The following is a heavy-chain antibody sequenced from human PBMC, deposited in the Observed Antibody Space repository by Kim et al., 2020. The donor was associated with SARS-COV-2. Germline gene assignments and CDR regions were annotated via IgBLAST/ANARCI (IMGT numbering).Heavy chain of an antibody. CDR3: AREGLEHTGWFDH. CDR2: IYYSGST. Sequence: SDTLSLTCTVSGGSISSYYWSWIRQPPGKGLEWIGYIYYSGSTNYNASLKSRVTISVDTSKNQFSLKLSSLTAADTAVYYCAREGLEHTGWFDHWAQGTL. J-gene: IGHJ5*02. D-gene: IGHD1-1*01. V-gene: IGHV4-59*01. CDR1: GGSISSYY.